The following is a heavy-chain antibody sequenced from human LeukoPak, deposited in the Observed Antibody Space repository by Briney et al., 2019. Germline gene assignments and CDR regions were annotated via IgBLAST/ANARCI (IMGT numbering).Heavy chain of an antibody. Sequence: SETLSLTCAVYGGSFSGYYWSWIRQPPGKGLEWIGEINHSGSTNYNPSLKSRVTISVDTSKNQFSLKLSSVTAADTAVYYCARVRGGSGWYAPLRYFDLWGRGTLVTVSS. V-gene: IGHV4-34*01. CDR2: INHSGST. J-gene: IGHJ2*01. CDR1: GGSFSGYY. CDR3: ARVRGGSGWYAPLRYFDL. D-gene: IGHD6-19*01.